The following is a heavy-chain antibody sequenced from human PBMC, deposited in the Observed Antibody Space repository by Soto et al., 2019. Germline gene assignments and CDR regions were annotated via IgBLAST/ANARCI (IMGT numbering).Heavy chain of an antibody. Sequence: GGSLRLSCAASGLNFEKCSMNWVRQPPGKGPEWLASISPASTYIRYADSVKGRFTISRDNARNSLSLQMMSLRADDTAMYYCAADKGHIEVVTATTWGQGNLVTVSS. D-gene: IGHD2-21*02. CDR3: AADKGHIEVVTATT. V-gene: IGHV3-21*04. J-gene: IGHJ4*02. CDR1: GLNFEKCS. CDR2: ISPASTYI.